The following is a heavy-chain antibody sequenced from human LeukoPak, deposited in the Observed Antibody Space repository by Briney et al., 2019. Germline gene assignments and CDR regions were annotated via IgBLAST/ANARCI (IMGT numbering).Heavy chain of an antibody. J-gene: IGHJ1*01. CDR2: ISTGGGTI. CDR3: ARDDIVSQH. Sequence: GESLRLSCAASGFNFGDYYMSWIRQAPGKGLEWISYISTGGGTIKYADSVKGRFTISRDNANNYLYLQMDSLRGEDTAVYFCARDDIVSQHWGQGTLVTVSS. CDR1: GFNFGDYY. D-gene: IGHD5-12*01. V-gene: IGHV3-11*01.